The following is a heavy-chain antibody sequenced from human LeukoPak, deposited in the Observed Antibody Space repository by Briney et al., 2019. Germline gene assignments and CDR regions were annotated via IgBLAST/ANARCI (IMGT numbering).Heavy chain of an antibody. V-gene: IGHV3-7*01. CDR2: IKQDGSEK. CDR3: AKVSSYGPRSDAFDI. J-gene: IGHJ3*02. Sequence: GGSLRLSCAASGFTFSSYWMSWVRQAPGKGLEWVANIKQDGSEKYYVDSVKGRFTISRDNAKNSLYLQMNSLRAEDTAVYYCAKVSSYGPRSDAFDIWGQGTMVTVSS. D-gene: IGHD5-18*01. CDR1: GFTFSSYW.